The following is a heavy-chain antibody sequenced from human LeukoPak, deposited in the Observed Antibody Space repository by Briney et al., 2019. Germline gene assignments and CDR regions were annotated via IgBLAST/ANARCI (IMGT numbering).Heavy chain of an antibody. CDR2: ISAYNGNT. D-gene: IGHD2-2*01. V-gene: IGHV1-18*04. Sequence: VASVKVSCKASGYTFTSYGISWVRQAPGQGLEWMGWISAYNGNTNYAQKLQGRVTMTTDTSTSTAYMELRSLRSDDTAVYYCASSHRIPHCSSTSCQSSGFDYRGQGTLVTVSS. CDR3: ASSHRIPHCSSTSCQSSGFDY. J-gene: IGHJ4*02. CDR1: GYTFTSYG.